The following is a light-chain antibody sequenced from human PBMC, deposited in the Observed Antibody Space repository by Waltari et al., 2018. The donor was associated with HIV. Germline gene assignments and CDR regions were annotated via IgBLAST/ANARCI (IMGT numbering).Light chain of an antibody. CDR2: WAS. Sequence: DIVMTQSPDSLAVSLGDRATINCKSSQSVLYSSNNKNYLAWYQQKPGQPPKLLLYWASTRESAVPDRFSGSGSGTDFTLTISSLQAEDLAVYYCQQYYSTPLTFGGGTKVEIK. CDR3: QQYYSTPLT. J-gene: IGKJ4*01. V-gene: IGKV4-1*01. CDR1: QSVLYSSNNKNY.